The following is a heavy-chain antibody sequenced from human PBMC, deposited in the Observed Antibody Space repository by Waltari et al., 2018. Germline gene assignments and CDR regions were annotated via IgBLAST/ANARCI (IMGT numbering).Heavy chain of an antibody. Sequence: EVQLVESGGGLVQPGGSLRLSCAASGFTFSSYDMPWVRQVTGKGLEWVSAMGTAGDTYYPGSVKGRFTIARENAKNSLYLQMNSLRAGDTAVYYCARGGADCSSTSCYDYWGQGTLVTVSS. CDR3: ARGGADCSSTSCYDY. CDR2: MGTAGDT. J-gene: IGHJ4*02. D-gene: IGHD2-2*01. V-gene: IGHV3-13*01. CDR1: GFTFSSYD.